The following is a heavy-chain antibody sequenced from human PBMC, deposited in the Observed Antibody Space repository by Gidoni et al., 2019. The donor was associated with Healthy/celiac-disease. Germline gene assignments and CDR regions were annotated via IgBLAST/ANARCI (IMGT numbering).Heavy chain of an antibody. CDR3: ARDLVYGDSRSAFDI. J-gene: IGHJ3*02. D-gene: IGHD4-17*01. CDR2: IYYSGST. Sequence: QVQLQESGPGLVKPSETLSLTCTVSGGSISSYYWSWIRQPPGKGLEWIGYIYYSGSTNYNPSLKSRVTISVDTSKNPFSLKLSSVTAADTAVYYCARDLVYGDSRSAFDIWGQGTMVTVSS. CDR1: GGSISSYY. V-gene: IGHV4-59*01.